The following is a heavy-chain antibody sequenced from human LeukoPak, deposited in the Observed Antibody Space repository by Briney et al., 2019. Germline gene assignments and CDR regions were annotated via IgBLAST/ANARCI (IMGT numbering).Heavy chain of an antibody. Sequence: GGSLRLSCAASGFTFSSYSMNWVRQAPGKGLEWVSSISSSSNDVYYADSMKGRFTVSRDNSRNTLFLQMNSLRPEDTAVYYCAKDAANLLYYFDHWGQGALVTVSS. V-gene: IGHV3-21*01. CDR2: ISSSSNDV. D-gene: IGHD2-15*01. CDR3: AKDAANLLYYFDH. CDR1: GFTFSSYS. J-gene: IGHJ4*02.